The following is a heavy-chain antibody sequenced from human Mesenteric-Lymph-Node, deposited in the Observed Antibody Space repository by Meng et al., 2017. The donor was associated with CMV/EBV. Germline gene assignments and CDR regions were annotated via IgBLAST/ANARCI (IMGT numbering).Heavy chain of an antibody. CDR1: GGSIRSSNW. Sequence: VSGGSIRSSNWWSWVRQPPGKELEWIGEIYHSGSTNYNPSLKSRVTISVDKSKNQFSLKLSSVTAADTAVYYCARDLGSGSYFAFDYWGQGTLVTVSS. CDR2: IYHSGST. J-gene: IGHJ4*02. CDR3: ARDLGSGSYFAFDY. D-gene: IGHD3-10*01. V-gene: IGHV4-4*02.